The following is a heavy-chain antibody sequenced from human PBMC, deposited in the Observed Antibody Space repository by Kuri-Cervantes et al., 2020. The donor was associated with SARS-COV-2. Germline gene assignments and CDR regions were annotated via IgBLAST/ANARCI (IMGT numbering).Heavy chain of an antibody. Sequence: LTCAASGFTFSSYSMNWVRQAPGKGLEWVSSISSSSSYIYYADSVKGRFTISRDNAKNSLYLQMNSLRAEDTAVYYCARGSSSTYFDYWGQGTLVTVSS. D-gene: IGHD6-6*01. J-gene: IGHJ4*02. CDR3: ARGSSSTYFDY. V-gene: IGHV3-21*01. CDR2: ISSSSSYI. CDR1: GFTFSSYS.